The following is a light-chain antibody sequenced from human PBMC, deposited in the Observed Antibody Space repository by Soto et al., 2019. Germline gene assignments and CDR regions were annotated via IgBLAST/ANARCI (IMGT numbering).Light chain of an antibody. Sequence: EIALTQSPGTLSLSPGERATLSCRASQSVSSSYLAWYQQKPGQAPRLLIYGASSRATGIPDRFSGSGYGTDFTLTISRLEPEDFAVYYCQQYGSSPPWTFGQGTKVDIK. CDR1: QSVSSSY. CDR3: QQYGSSPPWT. CDR2: GAS. J-gene: IGKJ1*01. V-gene: IGKV3-20*01.